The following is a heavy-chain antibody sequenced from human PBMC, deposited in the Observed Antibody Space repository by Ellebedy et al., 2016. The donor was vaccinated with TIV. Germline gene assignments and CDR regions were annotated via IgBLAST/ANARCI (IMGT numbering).Heavy chain of an antibody. CDR2: ISYSGST. Sequence: SETLSLTCTVSHDSLSSSSSYWGWLRQPPGKGLEWIGSISYSGSTYYNPSLESRVTISVDTSKDQFSLKLSSVTAADTAVYYCARWFGELLYVRWFDPWGQGTLVTVSS. CDR1: HDSLSSSSSY. V-gene: IGHV4-39*01. D-gene: IGHD3-10*01. CDR3: ARWFGELLYVRWFDP. J-gene: IGHJ5*02.